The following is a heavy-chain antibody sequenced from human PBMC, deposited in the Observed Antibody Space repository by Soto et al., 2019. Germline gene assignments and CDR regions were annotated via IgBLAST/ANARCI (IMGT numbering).Heavy chain of an antibody. D-gene: IGHD6-19*01. J-gene: IGHJ3*02. CDR2: IKHSGSS. V-gene: IGHV4-34*01. Sequence: QVQQQPWGAGLLKPSETLSLTCAVYAGSFSHYYWNWIRQSPGKGLEWIGKIKHSGSSNYNPSLRGRFSISVDMPKTQFSLGLTSVPAAATAVYYCARGGSSDWQVALDIWGQGTMVPVSS. CDR3: ARGGSSDWQVALDI. CDR1: AGSFSHYY.